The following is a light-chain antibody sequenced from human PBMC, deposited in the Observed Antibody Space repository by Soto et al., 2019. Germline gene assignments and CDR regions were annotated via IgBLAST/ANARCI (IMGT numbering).Light chain of an antibody. CDR3: AAWDDSLSSVV. CDR2: SNN. V-gene: IGLV1-47*02. Sequence: QSVLTQPPSASGTPGQRVTISCSGSSSNIGSNYVYWYQQLPGRAPKLLIYSNNQRPSGVPDRFSGSKSGTSASLAIIGLRSEDEADYYCAAWDDSLSSVVFGGGTKLTVL. J-gene: IGLJ2*01. CDR1: SSNIGSNY.